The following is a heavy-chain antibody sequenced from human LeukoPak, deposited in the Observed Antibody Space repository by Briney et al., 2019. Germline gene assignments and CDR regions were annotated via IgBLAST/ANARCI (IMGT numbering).Heavy chain of an antibody. Sequence: PGGSLRLSCAASGFTFSSYGMHWVRQAPGKGLEWGAVISYDGSNKYYEDSVKGRFTISRDNSKNTLYLQMNSLRAEDTAVYYCAKVVGDYGDAIDYWGQGTLVTVSS. CDR3: AKVVGDYGDAIDY. CDR1: GFTFSSYG. J-gene: IGHJ4*02. D-gene: IGHD4-17*01. CDR2: ISYDGSNK. V-gene: IGHV3-30*18.